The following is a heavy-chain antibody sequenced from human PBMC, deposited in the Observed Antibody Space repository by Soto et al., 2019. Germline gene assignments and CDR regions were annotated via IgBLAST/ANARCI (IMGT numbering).Heavy chain of an antibody. CDR3: ATLRLLEFVPFAN. Sequence: EVQLWESWGGLVQPWVSLSLSCAASGFTFSNYAMSWVRQAPGRGLEWVATISYSGASHYIEDSVKGRFSFSRNNSNNTVALQLYSVRADDAAVYYCATLRLLEFVPFANWGQAAMVNVSS. D-gene: IGHD3-3*01. CDR2: ISYSGASH. J-gene: IGHJ4*02. V-gene: IGHV3-23*01. CDR1: GFTFSNYA.